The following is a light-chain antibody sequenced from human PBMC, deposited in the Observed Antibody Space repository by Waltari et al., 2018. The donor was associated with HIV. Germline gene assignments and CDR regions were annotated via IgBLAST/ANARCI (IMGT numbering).Light chain of an antibody. Sequence: EIVLEQSPGTLSLSPGERATLSCRASQSISSSLAWYQQKPGRAPRLLIYDASNRATGIPARFSGSGSGTDFTLTISSLEPEDFAVYYCQQRSNRPPKYTFGQGTKLEIK. CDR1: QSISSS. CDR2: DAS. V-gene: IGKV3-11*01. CDR3: QQRSNRPPKYT. J-gene: IGKJ2*01.